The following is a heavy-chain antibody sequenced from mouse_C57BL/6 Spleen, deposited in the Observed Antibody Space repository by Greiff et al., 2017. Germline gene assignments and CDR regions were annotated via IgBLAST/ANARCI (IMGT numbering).Heavy chain of an antibody. J-gene: IGHJ3*01. CDR1: GYTFTSYG. V-gene: IGHV1-81*01. CDR3: ARYVVYGYYAWFAY. D-gene: IGHD2-3*01. Sequence: VQLQQSGAELARPGASVKLSCKASGYTFTSYGISWVKQRTGQGLEWIGEIYPRSGITYYNEKLKGKATLTADKSSITAYMELRSLTSDDSAVYFCARYVVYGYYAWFAYWGQGTLVTVSA. CDR2: IYPRSGIT.